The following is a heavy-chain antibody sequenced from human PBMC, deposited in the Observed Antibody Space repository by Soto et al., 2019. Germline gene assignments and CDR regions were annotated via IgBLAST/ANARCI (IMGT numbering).Heavy chain of an antibody. CDR1: GFSLSTSGVG. CDR3: AHRVGGCNSGWYFDL. V-gene: IGHV2-5*02. Sequence: QITLKESGPTLVKPTQTLTLTCTFSGFSLSTSGVGVGWIRQPPGKALEWLALIYWDDDKRYSPSLKSRLTITKDTSKNQVVLTMTNIDPVDTATYYCAHRVGGCNSGWYFDLWGRGTLVPVSS. J-gene: IGHJ2*01. CDR2: IYWDDDK. D-gene: IGHD4-4*01.